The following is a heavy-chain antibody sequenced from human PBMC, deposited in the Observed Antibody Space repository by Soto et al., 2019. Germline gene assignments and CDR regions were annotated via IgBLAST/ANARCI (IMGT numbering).Heavy chain of an antibody. CDR1: GFTVSSNY. D-gene: IGHD1-7*01. CDR3: ARDGGITGTTSDY. Sequence: GSLRLSCAASGFTVSSNYMSWVRQAPGKGLEWVSVIYSGGSTYYADSVKGRFTISRDNSKNTLYLQMNSLRAEDTAVYYCARDGGITGTTSDYWGQGTLVTVSS. CDR2: IYSGGST. J-gene: IGHJ4*02. V-gene: IGHV3-53*01.